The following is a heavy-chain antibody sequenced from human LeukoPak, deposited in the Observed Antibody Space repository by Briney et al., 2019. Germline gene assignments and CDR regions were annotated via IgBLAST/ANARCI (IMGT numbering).Heavy chain of an antibody. CDR3: LNDLIYYGVS. Sequence: GWALRLSRTASVLTLSRYAMRWVRQAPGKGGEGVSAITGSGGRTYYADSVKRRFTISSDNSKNSPHLQMHSLTAEDTAVYYGLNDLIYYGVSWGPGTLVTVSS. V-gene: IGHV3-23*01. D-gene: IGHD3-10*01. CDR2: ITGSGGRT. CDR1: VLTLSRYA. J-gene: IGHJ5*01.